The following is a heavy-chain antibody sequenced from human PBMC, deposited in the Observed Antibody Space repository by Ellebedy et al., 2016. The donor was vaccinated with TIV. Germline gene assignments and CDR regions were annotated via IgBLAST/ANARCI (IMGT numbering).Heavy chain of an antibody. D-gene: IGHD6-19*01. CDR2: ISSGSGYI. CDR1: GFTFSSYS. CDR3: ARGSVVAGADY. V-gene: IGHV3-21*04. J-gene: IGHJ4*02. Sequence: GESLKISCAASGFTFSSYSMNWVRQAPGKGLEWVSSISSGSGYIYYADSVKGRFTISRDNAKNSLSLQMNSLGGEDTAVYYCARGSVVAGADYWGQGTLVTVSS.